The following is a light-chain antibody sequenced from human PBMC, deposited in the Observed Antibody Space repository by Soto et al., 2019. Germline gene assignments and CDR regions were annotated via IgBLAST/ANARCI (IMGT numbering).Light chain of an antibody. CDR1: QSVSSSY. V-gene: IGKV3-20*01. CDR3: QQYDNSPLT. Sequence: IVLTESPGTLALSTGERASLSCRASQSVSSSYLAWYQQKPGQAPRLLIYRASSRATGIPDRFSGSGSGTDFTLTISRLEPEDFAVYYCQQYDNSPLTFGGGTKVDI. CDR2: RAS. J-gene: IGKJ4*01.